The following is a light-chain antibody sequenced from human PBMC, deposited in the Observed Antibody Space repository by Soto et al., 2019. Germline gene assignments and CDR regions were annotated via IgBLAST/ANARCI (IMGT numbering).Light chain of an antibody. V-gene: IGKV1-39*01. CDR1: QGIRNY. CDR2: TAS. CDR3: QQTYSTPPGA. J-gene: IGKJ1*01. Sequence: DIQMTQSPSSLSASVGDRVTITCRASQGIRNYLNWYQQKPGKAPKVLIYTASSLQSGAPSRFSGSGFGTDFTLSIGSLQPEDFATYYCQQTYSTPPGAFGQGTKVDIK.